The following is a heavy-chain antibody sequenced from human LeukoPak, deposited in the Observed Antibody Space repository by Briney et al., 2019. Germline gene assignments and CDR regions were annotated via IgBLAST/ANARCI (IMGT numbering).Heavy chain of an antibody. V-gene: IGHV5-51*01. CDR1: GYSFTSYW. CDR2: IYPGDSDT. Sequence: GESLKISCKGSGYSFTSYWIGWVRQMPGKGLEWMGIIYPGDSDTRYSPSFQGQVTSSADKSISTAYLQWSSLKASDTAMYYCARLPVATKIRGWQTFDYWGQGTLVTVSS. J-gene: IGHJ4*02. CDR3: ARLPVATKIRGWQTFDY. D-gene: IGHD5-24*01.